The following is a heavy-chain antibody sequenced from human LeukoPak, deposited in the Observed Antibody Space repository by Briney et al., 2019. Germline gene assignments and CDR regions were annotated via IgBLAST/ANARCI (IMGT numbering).Heavy chain of an antibody. CDR2: INHSGST. J-gene: IGHJ5*02. CDR1: GGSFSGYY. D-gene: IGHD3-22*01. CDR3: ARGGGWRRHYYDSSGYSQENWFDP. V-gene: IGHV4-34*01. Sequence: SETLSLTCAVYGGSFSGYYWSWIRQPPGKGLEWIGEINHSGSTNYNPSLKSRVTISVDTSKNQLSLKLSSVTAADTAVYYCARGGGWRRHYYDSSGYSQENWFDPWGQGTRVTVSS.